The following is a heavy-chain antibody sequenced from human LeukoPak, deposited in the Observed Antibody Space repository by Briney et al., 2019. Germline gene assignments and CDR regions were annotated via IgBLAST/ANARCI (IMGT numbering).Heavy chain of an antibody. Sequence: SQTLSLTCAISGDSVSSNSAAWNWIRQSPSRGLEWLGRTYYRSKWYNDYAVSVKSRITINPDTSKNQFSLQLNSVTPEDTAVYYCARGAYSSSWYLCWFDPWGQGTLVTVSS. CDR1: GDSVSSNSAA. V-gene: IGHV6-1*01. CDR2: TYYRSKWYN. D-gene: IGHD6-13*01. CDR3: ARGAYSSSWYLCWFDP. J-gene: IGHJ5*02.